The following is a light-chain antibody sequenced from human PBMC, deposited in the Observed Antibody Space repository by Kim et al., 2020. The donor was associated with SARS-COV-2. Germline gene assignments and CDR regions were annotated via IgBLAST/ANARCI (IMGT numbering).Light chain of an antibody. Sequence: DIQLTQSPSSLSTSVGDRVTITCQASQGIANYLNWYQQKPGKPPKLLIYDASNLETGVPARFSGSGSGTHFTFTISSLQPEDIAAYYCQQYENLPLTFGGGTKV. CDR3: QQYENLPLT. CDR1: QGIANY. CDR2: DAS. V-gene: IGKV1-33*01. J-gene: IGKJ4*01.